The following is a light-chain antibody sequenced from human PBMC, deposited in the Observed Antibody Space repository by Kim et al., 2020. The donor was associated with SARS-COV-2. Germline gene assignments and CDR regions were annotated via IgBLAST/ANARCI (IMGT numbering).Light chain of an antibody. CDR1: DSNIGSNI. CDR2: SNN. J-gene: IGLJ1*01. Sequence: QSVLTQATSASGTPGQRVAISCSGSDSNIGSNIVNWYQQVPGTAPELLIYSNNQRPSGVSDRFSGSKSGTSASLAISGLQSEDEADYYCAAWDDSLNGYVFGTGTKVTVL. V-gene: IGLV1-44*01. CDR3: AAWDDSLNGYV.